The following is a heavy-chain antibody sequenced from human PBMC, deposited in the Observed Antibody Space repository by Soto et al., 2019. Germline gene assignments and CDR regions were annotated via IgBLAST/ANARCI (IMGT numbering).Heavy chain of an antibody. CDR2: INTDSGGT. V-gene: IGHV1-2*02. J-gene: IGHJ4*02. CDR1: GYTLTGYY. D-gene: IGHD2-15*01. Sequence: ASVKVSFKASGYTLTGYYMHWVRQAPGQGLEWMGWINTDSGGTNYAQKFQGRVTMTRDTSISTAYMELNRLTSDDTAVYYCASNRCSSGTCYESDYWGQGTLVTVSS. CDR3: ASNRCSSGTCYESDY.